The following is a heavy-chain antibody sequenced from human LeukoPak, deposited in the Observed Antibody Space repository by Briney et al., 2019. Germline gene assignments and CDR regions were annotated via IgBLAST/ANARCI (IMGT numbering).Heavy chain of an antibody. D-gene: IGHD3-22*01. CDR2: ISSSSSYI. V-gene: IGHV3-21*01. Sequence: GGSLRLSCAASGFTFSSYSMNWVRQAPGKGLEWVSSISSSSSYIYYADSVKGRFTISRDNAKNSLYLQMNSLRAEDTAVYYCARDLSKRSYYYDSSGYPTGYWGQGTLVTVSS. J-gene: IGHJ4*02. CDR1: GFTFSSYS. CDR3: ARDLSKRSYYYDSSGYPTGY.